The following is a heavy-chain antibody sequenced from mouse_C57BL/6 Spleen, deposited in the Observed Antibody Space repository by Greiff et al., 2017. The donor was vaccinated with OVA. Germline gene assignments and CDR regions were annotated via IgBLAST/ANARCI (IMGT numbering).Heavy chain of an antibody. Sequence: VQLQESGPGLVQPSQSLSITCTVSGFSLTSYGVHWVRQSPGKGLEWLGVIWRGGSTDYNAAFMSRLSITKDNSKSQVFFKMNSLQADDTAIYYCAKEGLHYYAMDYWGQGTSVTVSS. CDR1: GFSLTSYG. D-gene: IGHD2-4*01. CDR3: AKEGLHYYAMDY. V-gene: IGHV2-5*01. J-gene: IGHJ4*01. CDR2: IWRGGST.